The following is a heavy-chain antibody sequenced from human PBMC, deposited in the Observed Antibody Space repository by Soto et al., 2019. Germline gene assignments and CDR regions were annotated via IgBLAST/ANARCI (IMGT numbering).Heavy chain of an antibody. CDR2: MNGAATST. V-gene: IGHV3-23*05. D-gene: IGHD3-16*01. CDR3: ARGGADHYDYGMDV. Sequence: QLSESGGGLVQPGGSLTLSCAASGFTLSYAMTWVRQPPGKGLEGVSSMNGAATSTSYADSVKGRFTTSRYKARNTQYLEMKILRPEDTAVYFCARGGADHYDYGMDVWGQGTTVIVAS. J-gene: IGHJ6*02. CDR1: GFTLSYA.